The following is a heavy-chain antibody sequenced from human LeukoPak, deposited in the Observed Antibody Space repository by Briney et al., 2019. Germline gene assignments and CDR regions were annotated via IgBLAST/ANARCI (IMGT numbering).Heavy chain of an antibody. J-gene: IGHJ4*02. V-gene: IGHV4-59*08. D-gene: IGHD2-15*01. CDR1: GGSISSYY. CDR3: ARQPLDCSGGSCYSGLFDY. CDR2: IYYSGST. Sequence: PSETLSLTCTVSGGSISSYYWSWIRQPPGKGLEWIGYIYYSGSTNYNPSHKSRVTISVDTSKNQFSLNLSSVTAADTAVYYCARQPLDCSGGSCYSGLFDYWGQGTLVTLSS.